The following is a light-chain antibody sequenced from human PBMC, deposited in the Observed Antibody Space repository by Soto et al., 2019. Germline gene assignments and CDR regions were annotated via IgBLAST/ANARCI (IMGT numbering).Light chain of an antibody. V-gene: IGKV3-20*01. CDR2: GAS. CDR3: QQYASSRYT. Sequence: EIVLTQSPGTLSLSPGERATLSCRASQSISSSYLAWYQQKPGQAPSLLIYGASSRATGIPDRFSGSGSGTEFTLTISRLEPEDFAVYYCQQYASSRYTFGLGAKLE. CDR1: QSISSSY. J-gene: IGKJ2*01.